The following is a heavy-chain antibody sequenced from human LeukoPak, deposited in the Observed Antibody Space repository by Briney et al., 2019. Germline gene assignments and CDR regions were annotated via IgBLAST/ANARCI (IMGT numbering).Heavy chain of an antibody. CDR2: VYYSGST. CDR3: ARARDSGSTYFDY. V-gene: IGHV4-59*01. J-gene: IGHJ4*02. CDR1: GGSISNYF. D-gene: IGHD3-10*01. Sequence: SETLSLTCTVSGGSISNYFWSWIRQPPGKGLEWIGYVYYSGSTNYDPSLKSRLTISLDTSKNQFSLKLSSVTAADTAVYYCARARDSGSTYFDYWGQGTLVTVSS.